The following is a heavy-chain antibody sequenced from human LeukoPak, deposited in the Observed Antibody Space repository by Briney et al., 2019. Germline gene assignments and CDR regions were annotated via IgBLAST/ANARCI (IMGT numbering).Heavy chain of an antibody. CDR1: GYTFTGYY. Sequence: ASVKVSCKASGYTFTGYYMHWVRQAPGQGLEWMGWINPNSGDTKFAREFQGRVTMTRDTSISTAYMGLSRLRSDDTAVYYCAPQGGSSLGGTDLDYWARGTLATVPS. J-gene: IGHJ4*02. CDR3: APQGGSSLGGTDLDY. D-gene: IGHD3-16*01. V-gene: IGHV1-2*02. CDR2: INPNSGDT.